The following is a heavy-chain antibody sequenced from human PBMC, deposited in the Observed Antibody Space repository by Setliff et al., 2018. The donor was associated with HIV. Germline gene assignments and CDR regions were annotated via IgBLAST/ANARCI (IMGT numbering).Heavy chain of an antibody. Sequence: LSLTCDVYGASFSAYYWSWIRQSPGKGLEWIAHISSSGDSTFYADAVKGRFTLSRDNTKNSVYLQMNSLNTEDTAVYFCTRDGGSGYSHDAFDIWGQGTMVTVSS. J-gene: IGHJ3*02. V-gene: IGHV3-11*01. CDR2: ISSSGDST. D-gene: IGHD3-22*01. CDR3: TRDGGSGYSHDAFDI. CDR1: GASFSAYY.